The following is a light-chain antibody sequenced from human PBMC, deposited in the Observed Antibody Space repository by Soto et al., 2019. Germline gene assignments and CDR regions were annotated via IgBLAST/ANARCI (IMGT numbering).Light chain of an antibody. J-gene: IGKJ2*01. CDR1: QTINNY. CDR2: SAS. V-gene: IGKV1-39*01. CDR3: QQSSSTPHT. Sequence: DIQMTQSPSSLSASLGDRVTITCRASQTINNYLHWYQQRPGEAPKLLMYSASNLQTGVPPRFSGSGSGTLFTLTISSLQPEDFATYYCQQSSSTPHTFGQGTIVEIK.